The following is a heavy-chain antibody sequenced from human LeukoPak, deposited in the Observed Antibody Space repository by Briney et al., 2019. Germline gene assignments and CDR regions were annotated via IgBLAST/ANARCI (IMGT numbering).Heavy chain of an antibody. CDR1: GGSFSGYY. CDR2: INHSGST. V-gene: IGHV4-34*01. J-gene: IGHJ6*04. D-gene: IGHD3-10*01. Sequence: SETLSLTCAVYGGSFSGYYWSWIRQPPGKGLEWIGEINHSGSTNYNPSFKSRVTISGDTSKNQFSLKLSSVNAADTAVYYCARDPARPRNYYGSGSFVYYGMDVWGKGTTVTVSS. CDR3: ARDPARPRNYYGSGSFVYYGMDV.